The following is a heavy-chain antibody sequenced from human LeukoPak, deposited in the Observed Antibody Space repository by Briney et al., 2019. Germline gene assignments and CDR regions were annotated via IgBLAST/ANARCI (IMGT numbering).Heavy chain of an antibody. CDR3: ARDSSGFYAFDD. V-gene: IGHV1-8*02. J-gene: IGHJ4*02. CDR2: MTTNSGKT. CDR1: GYTFTSYE. D-gene: IGHD3-22*01. Sequence: GASVKVSCKASGYTFTSYEINWLRPATGQGLEWMGWMTTNSGKTDYAQKFQGRVTMTRTTSISTAYMELSSLRSDDTAVYYCARDSSGFYAFDDWGQGTLVTVSS.